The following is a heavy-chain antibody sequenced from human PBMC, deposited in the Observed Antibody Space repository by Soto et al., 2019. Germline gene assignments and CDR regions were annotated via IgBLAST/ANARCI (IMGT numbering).Heavy chain of an antibody. CDR2: ISTNSDYI. V-gene: IGHV3-21*01. CDR1: GFTFSGYS. D-gene: IGHD5-12*01. Sequence: PGGSLRLSCAESGFTFSGYSMNWVRQAPGKGLEWVSSISTNSDYIYYADSVKGRFTISRDNAKNSLFLQMTGLRVEDAAVYYCARATRGGYKEGFDYWGQGTLVTVSS. CDR3: ARATRGGYKEGFDY. J-gene: IGHJ4*02.